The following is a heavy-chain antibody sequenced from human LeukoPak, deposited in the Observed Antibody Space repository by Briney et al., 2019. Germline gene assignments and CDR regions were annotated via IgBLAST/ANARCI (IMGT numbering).Heavy chain of an antibody. CDR3: ARMGGYSGYATH. Sequence: PSETLPLTRTVSGGSISTYYWSWIRQPPGKGLEWIGYIHYSGTTNYNPSLKNRVTISLDTSKNQFSLNLSSVTAAGTAVYYCARMGGYSGYATHWGQGTLVTVSS. D-gene: IGHD5-12*01. J-gene: IGHJ4*02. V-gene: IGHV4-59*08. CDR1: GGSISTYY. CDR2: IHYSGTT.